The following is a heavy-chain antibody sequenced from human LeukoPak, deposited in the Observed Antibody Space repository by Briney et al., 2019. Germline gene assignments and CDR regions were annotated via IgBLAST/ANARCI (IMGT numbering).Heavy chain of an antibody. D-gene: IGHD3/OR15-3a*01. Sequence: GGSLRLSCAASGFTFSSYAMHWVRQAPGKGLEWVAVLSNDGSTKYYADSVKGRFTISRDNSKNTLYLQMNSLTTEDTAVYYCARDDGTEMAVFDYWGQGTLVTVSS. CDR1: GFTFSSYA. CDR2: LSNDGSTK. J-gene: IGHJ4*02. V-gene: IGHV3-30*04. CDR3: ARDDGTEMAVFDY.